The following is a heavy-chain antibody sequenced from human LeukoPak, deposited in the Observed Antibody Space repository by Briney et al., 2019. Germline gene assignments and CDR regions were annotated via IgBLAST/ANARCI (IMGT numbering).Heavy chain of an antibody. V-gene: IGHV3-30-3*01. J-gene: IGHJ4*02. CDR2: ISYDGSNK. Sequence: GRSLRLSCAASGFTFSSYAMHWVRQAPGKGLEWVAVISYDGSNKYYADSVKGRFTISRDNSKNTLYLQMNSLRAEDTAVYYCARGKYYYGSGSYYSPDYWGQGTLVTVSS. D-gene: IGHD3-10*01. CDR1: GFTFSSYA. CDR3: ARGKYYYGSGSYYSPDY.